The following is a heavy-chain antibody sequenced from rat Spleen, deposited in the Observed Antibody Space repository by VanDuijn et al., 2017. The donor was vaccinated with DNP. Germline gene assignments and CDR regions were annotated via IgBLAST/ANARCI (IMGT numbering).Heavy chain of an antibody. CDR1: GFSITSNY. J-gene: IGHJ3*01. D-gene: IGHD1-2*01. V-gene: IGHV3-1*01. Sequence: EVQLQESGPGLVKPSQSLSLTCSVTGFSITSNYWGWIRKFPGNKMEWMGHVNGAGSTNYNPSLKSRVSITRDTSKNRFFLQLNSVTTEDTAIYYCARSDYYGSYRPFTYWGQGTLVTVSS. CDR3: ARSDYYGSYRPFTY. CDR2: VNGAGST.